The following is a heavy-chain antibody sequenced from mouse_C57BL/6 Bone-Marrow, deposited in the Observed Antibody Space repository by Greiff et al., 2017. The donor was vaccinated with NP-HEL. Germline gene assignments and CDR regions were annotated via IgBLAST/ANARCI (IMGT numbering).Heavy chain of an antibody. J-gene: IGHJ4*01. CDR2: IDPETGGT. CDR3: TRFPKYYYAMDY. Sequence: VQLQQSGAELVRPGASVTLSCKASGYTFTDYEMHWVKQTPVHGLEWIGAIDPETGGTAYNQKFKGKAILTADKSSSTAYMELRSLTSEDSAVYYCTRFPKYYYAMDYWGQGTSVTVSS. CDR1: GYTFTDYE. V-gene: IGHV1-15*01.